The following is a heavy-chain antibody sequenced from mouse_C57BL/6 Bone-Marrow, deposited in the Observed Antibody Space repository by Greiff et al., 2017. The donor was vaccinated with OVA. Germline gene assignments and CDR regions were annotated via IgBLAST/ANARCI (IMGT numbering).Heavy chain of an antibody. CDR1: GFNIKDDY. CDR2: IDPENGDT. D-gene: IGHD1-1*01. CDR3: TSTVVDLDV. Sequence: EVQLQQSGAELVRPGASVKLSCTASGFNIKDDYMHWVKQRPEQGLEWIGWIDPENGDTEYASKFQGKATITEDTSSNTAYLQLSSLTSEDAAVYYCTSTVVDLDVWGTGTTVTVSS. V-gene: IGHV14-4*01. J-gene: IGHJ1*03.